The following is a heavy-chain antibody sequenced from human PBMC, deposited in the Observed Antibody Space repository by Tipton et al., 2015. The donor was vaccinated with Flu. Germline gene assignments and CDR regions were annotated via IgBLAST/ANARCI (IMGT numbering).Heavy chain of an antibody. Sequence: GSLRLSCAASGLTFSNYAMSWVRQPPGKGLAWVAGLSGSGSSIYYADSVKGRFTISRDNSKNMLYVQMNSLRAEDTAVYYCVKAKNYDIVAAYYGMDVWGQGTTVTVSS. CDR1: GLTFSNYA. J-gene: IGHJ6*02. D-gene: IGHD3-9*01. CDR2: LSGSGSSI. V-gene: IGHV3-23*01. CDR3: VKAKNYDIVAAYYGMDV.